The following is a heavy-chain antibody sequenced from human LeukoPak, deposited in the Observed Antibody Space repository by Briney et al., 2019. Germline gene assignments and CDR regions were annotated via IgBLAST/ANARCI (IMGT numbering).Heavy chain of an antibody. D-gene: IGHD3-9*01. CDR3: AKDMRFDWTPYYFDY. V-gene: IGHV3-64*04. J-gene: IGHJ4*02. CDR2: INTNGANT. Sequence: GGSLRLSCSASGFTFKSYAMHWVRQAPGKGLEYVSSINTNGANTYYADSVKGRFTISRDNSRNTLYLQMNSLRAEDTAVYYCAKDMRFDWTPYYFDYWGQGTLVTVSP. CDR1: GFTFKSYA.